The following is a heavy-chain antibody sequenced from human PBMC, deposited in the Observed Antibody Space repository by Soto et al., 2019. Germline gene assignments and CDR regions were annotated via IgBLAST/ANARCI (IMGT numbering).Heavy chain of an antibody. CDR1: GGSISTDGYS. J-gene: IGHJ4*02. D-gene: IGHD3-22*01. CDR3: ARTILDDRTGYYYHYFDY. CDR2: IYHSGTT. V-gene: IGHV4-30-2*01. Sequence: QLQLQESGSGLVKPSQTLTLTCTVSGGSISTDGYSWSWIRQPPGKGLEWIGYIYHSGTTYYNPSRRRHVTSSLNKSRNNFSLKLYSVTAADTAVYSCARTILDDRTGYYYHYFDYWCQGTRVTGSS.